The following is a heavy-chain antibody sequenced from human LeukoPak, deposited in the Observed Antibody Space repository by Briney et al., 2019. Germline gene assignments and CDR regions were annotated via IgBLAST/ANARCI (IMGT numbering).Heavy chain of an antibody. CDR2: IKSKTDGGTT. V-gene: IGHV3-15*01. J-gene: IGHJ4*02. Sequence: PGGSLRLSCAASGFTFSSFGMIWVRQAPGKGLEWVGRIKSKTDGGTTDYAAPVKGRFTISRDDSKNTLYLQMNSLKTEDTAVYYCSTIEMPTIVDYWGQGTLVTVSS. D-gene: IGHD5-24*01. CDR3: STIEMPTIVDY. CDR1: GFTFSSFG.